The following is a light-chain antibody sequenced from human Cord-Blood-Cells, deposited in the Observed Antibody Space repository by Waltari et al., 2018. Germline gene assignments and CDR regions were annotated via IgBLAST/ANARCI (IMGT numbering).Light chain of an antibody. J-gene: IGLJ3*02. V-gene: IGLV3-27*01. CDR2: KDS. Sequence: SYELTQPSSVSVSPGQTARITCPGDVLAKKYARWFQQKPGQAHVVVIYKDSERPSGIPERFSGSSSGTTVTLTISGAQVEDEADYYCYSAADNNLVFGGGTKLTVL. CDR1: VLAKKY. CDR3: YSAADNNLV.